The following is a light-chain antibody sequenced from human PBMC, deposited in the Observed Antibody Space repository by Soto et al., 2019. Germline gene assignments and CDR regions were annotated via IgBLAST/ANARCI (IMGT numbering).Light chain of an antibody. V-gene: IGKV3-15*01. CDR2: GAS. CDR1: QNISSN. CDR3: QQYNNWLWT. J-gene: IGKJ1*01. Sequence: EIVMTQSPATLSVSPGERATLSCRASQNISSNLAWYQQKPGQAPRVLIDGASTRATGIPARLSGNGSGREFTLTISSLQSEDFTVNYCQQYNNWLWTFGQGTKVEIK.